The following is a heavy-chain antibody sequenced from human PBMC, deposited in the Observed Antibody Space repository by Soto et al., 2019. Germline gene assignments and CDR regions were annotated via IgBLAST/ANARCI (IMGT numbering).Heavy chain of an antibody. J-gene: IGHJ4*01. CDR2: IKSKADGGTT. Sequence: EVQLVESGGGLVKPGGSLRLSCAASGFIFSNAWINWVRQAPGKGLEWVGRIKSKADGGTTDFAAPVKGRFAISRDDSNNMMYMEMVRLRTADTALYYCTTDFSYNMAIVRFDQWGHGTLVTVSP. V-gene: IGHV3-15*07. CDR1: GFIFSNAW. CDR3: TTDFSYNMAIVRFDQ. D-gene: IGHD1-1*01.